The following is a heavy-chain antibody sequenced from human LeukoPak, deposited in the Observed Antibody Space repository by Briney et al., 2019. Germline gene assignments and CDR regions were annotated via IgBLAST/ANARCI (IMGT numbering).Heavy chain of an antibody. CDR1: GGSISSHY. Sequence: PSETLSLTCTVSGGSISSHYWSWIRQPPGKGLEWIGYIYYSGSTNYNPSLKSRVTISVDTSKNQFSLKLSSVTAADTAVYHCARDTKRSRRFDPWGQGTLVTVSS. CDR3: ARDTKRSRRFDP. V-gene: IGHV4-59*11. J-gene: IGHJ5*02. D-gene: IGHD1-1*01. CDR2: IYYSGST.